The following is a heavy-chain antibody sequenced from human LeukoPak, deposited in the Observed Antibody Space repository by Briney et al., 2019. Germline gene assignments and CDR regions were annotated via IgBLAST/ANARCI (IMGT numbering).Heavy chain of an antibody. J-gene: IGHJ4*02. Sequence: SETLSLTCTVSGGSISSSSYYWGWIRQPPGKGLEWIGSIYYSGSTYYNPSLKSRVTISVDTSKNQFSLKLSSVTAADTAVYYCARDYYDSSGYFFDYWGQGTLVTVSS. CDR1: GGSISSSSYY. CDR3: ARDYYDSSGYFFDY. CDR2: IYYSGST. V-gene: IGHV4-39*07. D-gene: IGHD3-22*01.